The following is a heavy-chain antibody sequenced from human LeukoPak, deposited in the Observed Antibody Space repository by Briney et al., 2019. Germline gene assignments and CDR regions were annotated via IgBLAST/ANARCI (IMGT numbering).Heavy chain of an antibody. D-gene: IGHD3-22*01. CDR2: LSYSDTI. CDR1: GFTFSSYE. Sequence: PGGSLRLSCAASGFTFSSYEMNWVRQAPGKGLEWVSHLSYSDTIYYADSVKGRFTISRDNAKNSLYLQMNSLRAEDTAVYYCARGGRHYYDSSGYVFDYWGQGTLVT. CDR3: ARGGRHYYDSSGYVFDY. J-gene: IGHJ4*02. V-gene: IGHV3-48*03.